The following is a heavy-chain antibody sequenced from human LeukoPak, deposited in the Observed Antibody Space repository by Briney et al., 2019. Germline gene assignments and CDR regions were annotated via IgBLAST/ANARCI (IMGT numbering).Heavy chain of an antibody. D-gene: IGHD2-15*01. CDR1: GGSISSYY. Sequence: SETLSLTCTVSGGSISSYYWSWVRQPPGKGLEWIGEINHSGSTNYSPSLKSRVTISVDTSKNQFSLKLSSVTAADTAVYYCARPILPSGGSPLVRRFWFDPWGQGTLVTVSS. V-gene: IGHV4-34*01. CDR2: INHSGST. CDR3: ARPILPSGGSPLVRRFWFDP. J-gene: IGHJ5*02.